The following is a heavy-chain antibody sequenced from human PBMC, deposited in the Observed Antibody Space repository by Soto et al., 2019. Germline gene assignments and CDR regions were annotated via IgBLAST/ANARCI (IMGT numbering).Heavy chain of an antibody. CDR1: GGTFSSYA. V-gene: IGHV1-69*13. CDR3: AMDGSPDIGIDY. Sequence: SVKVSCKASGGTFSSYAISWVRQAPGQGLEWMGGIIPIFGTANYAQKFQGRVTITADESTSTAYMELSSLRSEDTAVYYCAMDGSPDIGIDYRGQATLLTVSS. CDR2: IIPIFGTA. J-gene: IGHJ4*02. D-gene: IGHD2-2*03.